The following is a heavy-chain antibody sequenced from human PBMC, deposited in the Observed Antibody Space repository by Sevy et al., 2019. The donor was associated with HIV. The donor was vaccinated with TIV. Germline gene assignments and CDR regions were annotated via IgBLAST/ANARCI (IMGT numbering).Heavy chain of an antibody. J-gene: IGHJ6*02. D-gene: IGHD3-16*01. Sequence: GGSLRLSCEASGFSFSRYGMHWVRQVAGKGLEWVAVISFDGDNKYYSDSVRGRFAISRDNSENTMHLQMNNLRLDDTAVYYCATGLSSIYPYSMDVWGQGTTVTVSS. V-gene: IGHV3-30*03. CDR1: GFSFSRYG. CDR2: ISFDGDNK. CDR3: ATGLSSIYPYSMDV.